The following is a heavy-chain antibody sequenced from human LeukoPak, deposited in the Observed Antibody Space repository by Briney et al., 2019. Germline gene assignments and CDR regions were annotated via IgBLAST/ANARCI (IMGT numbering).Heavy chain of an antibody. CDR3: ARGPYYDILTGYVGY. J-gene: IGHJ4*02. Sequence: GGSLRLSCAASGFTFSTYSMNWVRQAPGKGLEWVANIKQDGSEKYYVDSVKGRFTISRDNAKNSLYLQMNSLRAEDTAVYYCARGPYYDILTGYVGYWGQGTLVTVSS. CDR2: IKQDGSEK. V-gene: IGHV3-7*01. CDR1: GFTFSTYS. D-gene: IGHD3-9*01.